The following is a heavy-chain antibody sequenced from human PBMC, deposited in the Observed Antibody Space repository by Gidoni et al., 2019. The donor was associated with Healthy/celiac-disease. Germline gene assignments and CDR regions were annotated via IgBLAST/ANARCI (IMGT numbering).Heavy chain of an antibody. CDR3: AKDRAYYYDSNPDI. CDR1: GFPLSSYA. D-gene: IGHD3-22*01. J-gene: IGHJ3*02. Sequence: EVQPLASGGGLVQPGGSLRLPRAPSGFPLSSYAMGWVRQAPGKGLGWVSAISGSGVSTYYEDSVKGRFTISRDNSKNTLYLQMNSLGAEDTAVYYCAKDRAYYYDSNPDIWGQGTMVTVSS. V-gene: IGHV3-23*01. CDR2: ISGSGVST.